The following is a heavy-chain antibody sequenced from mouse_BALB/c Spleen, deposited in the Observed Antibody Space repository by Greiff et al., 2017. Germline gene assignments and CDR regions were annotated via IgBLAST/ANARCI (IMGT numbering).Heavy chain of an antibody. Sequence: DVMLVESGGGLVKPGGSLKLSCAASGFTFSSYTMSWVRQTPEKRLEWVATISSGGGNTYYPDSVKGRFTISRDNAKNNLYLQMSSLRSEDTALYYCARYRGNYYYFDYWGQGTTLTVSS. CDR1: GFTFSSYT. CDR3: ARYRGNYYYFDY. CDR2: ISSGGGNT. J-gene: IGHJ2*01. D-gene: IGHD2-1*01. V-gene: IGHV5-9*03.